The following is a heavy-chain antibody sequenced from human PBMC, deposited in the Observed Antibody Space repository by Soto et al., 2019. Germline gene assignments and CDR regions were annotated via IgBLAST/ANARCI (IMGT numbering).Heavy chain of an antibody. Sequence: SETLSLTCAVSGGSISSGGYSWSWIRQPPGKGLEWIGYIYHTGSTYYNPSLKSRVTISVDRSKNQFSLKLSSVTAADTAVYYCVRVPKPWGQGTLVIVSS. CDR3: VRVPKP. J-gene: IGHJ5*02. CDR1: GGSISSGGYS. CDR2: IYHTGST. V-gene: IGHV4-30-2*01.